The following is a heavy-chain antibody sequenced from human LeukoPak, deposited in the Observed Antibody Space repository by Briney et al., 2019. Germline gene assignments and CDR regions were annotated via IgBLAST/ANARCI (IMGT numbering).Heavy chain of an antibody. CDR1: GGSISSYY. CDR3: ARHFAFSYYWMDV. V-gene: IGHV4-59*08. Sequence: SETLSLTCTVSGGSISSYYWSWIRQPPGKGLEWIGYIYNSGSTNYNPSLKSRVTISVDTSKNQFSLKLSSVTAADTAVYYCARHFAFSYYWMDVWGKGTTVTVPS. J-gene: IGHJ6*04. CDR2: IYNSGST.